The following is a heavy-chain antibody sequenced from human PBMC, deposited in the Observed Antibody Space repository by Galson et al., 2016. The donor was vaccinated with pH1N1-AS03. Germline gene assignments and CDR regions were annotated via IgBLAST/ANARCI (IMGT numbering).Heavy chain of an antibody. Sequence: SVKVSCKASGGTISNLAISWVRQAPGQGLEWVGGIIPIFNAPIYAQKFQNRVTITADESTSTAYMELSSLTSDDTAVFYCVGRFCHSHGCSPSNYYYYGLHVWGQGTSVTVSS. CDR2: IIPIFNAP. CDR1: GGTISNLA. D-gene: IGHD2-15*01. V-gene: IGHV1-69*13. CDR3: VGRFCHSHGCSPSNYYYYGLHV. J-gene: IGHJ6*02.